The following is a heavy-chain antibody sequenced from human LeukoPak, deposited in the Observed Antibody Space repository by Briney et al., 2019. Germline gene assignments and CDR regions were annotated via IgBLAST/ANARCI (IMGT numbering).Heavy chain of an antibody. D-gene: IGHD6-13*01. V-gene: IGHV4-30-2*01. CDR3: ARGAAGARPFDY. CDR2: IYHSGST. CDR1: GGSISSGGYY. Sequence: PSETLSLTCTVSGGSISSGGYYWSWIRQPPGKGLEWIGYIYHSGSTYYNPSLKSRVTISVDRSKNQFSLKLSSVTAADTAVYYCARGAAGARPFDYWGQGTLVTVSS. J-gene: IGHJ4*02.